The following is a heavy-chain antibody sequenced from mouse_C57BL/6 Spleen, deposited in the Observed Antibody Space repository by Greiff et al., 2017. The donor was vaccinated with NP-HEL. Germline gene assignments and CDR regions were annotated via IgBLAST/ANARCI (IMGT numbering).Heavy chain of an antibody. Sequence: VKLQESGAELVKPGASVKISCKASGYAFSSYWMNWVKQRPGKGLEWIGQIYPGDGDTNSNGKFKGKATLTADKSSSTAYMQLSSLTSEDSAVYFCARSYYGSEYYAMDCWGQGTSVTVSS. D-gene: IGHD1-1*01. CDR3: ARSYYGSEYYAMDC. CDR2: IYPGDGDT. V-gene: IGHV1-80*01. J-gene: IGHJ4*01. CDR1: GYAFSSYW.